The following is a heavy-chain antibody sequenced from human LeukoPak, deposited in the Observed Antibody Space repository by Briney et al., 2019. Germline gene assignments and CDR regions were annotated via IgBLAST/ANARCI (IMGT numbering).Heavy chain of an antibody. V-gene: IGHV3-33*01. D-gene: IGHD3-16*02. Sequence: GRSLRLSCAASGFTFSSYGMHWVRQAPGKGLEWVAVIWYGGSNKYYADSVMGRFTISRDNSKNTLYLQMNSLRAEDTAVYYCARGSVQGRSYRVRHYYYGMDVWGQGTTVTVSS. J-gene: IGHJ6*02. CDR2: IWYGGSNK. CDR1: GFTFSSYG. CDR3: ARGSVQGRSYRVRHYYYGMDV.